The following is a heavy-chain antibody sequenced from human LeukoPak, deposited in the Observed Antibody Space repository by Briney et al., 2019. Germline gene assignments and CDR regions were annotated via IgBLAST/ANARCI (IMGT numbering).Heavy chain of an antibody. CDR3: AREYSSGWLDY. CDR2: IYYSGST. Sequence: SETLSLTCTVSGGSISSYYWSWIRQPPGKGLEWIGYIYYSGSTNYNPSLRSRVTISVDTSKNQFSLQLNSVTPEDTAVYYCAREYSSGWLDYWGQGTLVTVSS. D-gene: IGHD6-19*01. V-gene: IGHV4-59*12. J-gene: IGHJ4*02. CDR1: GGSISSYY.